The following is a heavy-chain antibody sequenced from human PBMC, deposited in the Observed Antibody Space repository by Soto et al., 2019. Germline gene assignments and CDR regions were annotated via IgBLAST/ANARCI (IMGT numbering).Heavy chain of an antibody. V-gene: IGHV1-3*01. J-gene: IGHJ6*02. CDR3: ARDRSRGGVLRFLEWLPAGGPYYYGMDV. Sequence: ASLKVSCKGTGYTFTSYAMHWVRQDPGQRLEWMGWINAGNGNTKYSQKFEGRVTITRDTSASTAYMELSSLGSEDTAVYYCARDRSRGGVLRFLEWLPAGGPYYYGMDVWGQGTTVPVSS. D-gene: IGHD3-3*01. CDR2: INAGNGNT. CDR1: GYTFTSYA.